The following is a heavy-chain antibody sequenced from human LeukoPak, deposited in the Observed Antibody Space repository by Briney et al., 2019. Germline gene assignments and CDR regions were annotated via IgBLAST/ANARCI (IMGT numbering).Heavy chain of an antibody. D-gene: IGHD2-2*01. V-gene: IGHV4-30-2*03. CDR1: GFTFSSYA. Sequence: LRLSCAASGFTFSSYAMSWVRQPPGKGLEWIGSMYYSGGTYYNPSLESRVTISVDTSKKQFSLKLSSVTAADTGLYYCARLVEVVVVPAAVWRGYYVDVWGKGTTVTVSS. J-gene: IGHJ6*03. CDR2: MYYSGGT. CDR3: ARLVEVVVVPAAVWRGYYVDV.